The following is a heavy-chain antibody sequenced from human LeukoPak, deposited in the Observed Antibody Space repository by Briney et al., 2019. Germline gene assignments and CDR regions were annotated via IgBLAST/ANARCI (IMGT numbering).Heavy chain of an antibody. D-gene: IGHD1-26*01. CDR1: GFTFSSYA. J-gene: IGHJ4*02. Sequence: GGSLRLSCAASGFTFSSYAMHWVRQAPGKGLEWVAVISYDGSNKYYADSVKGRFTISRDNAKNSLYLQMNSLRAEDTAVYYCARGSEWELLGSCDYWGQGTLVTVSS. CDR3: ARGSEWELLGSCDY. V-gene: IGHV3-30-3*01. CDR2: ISYDGSNK.